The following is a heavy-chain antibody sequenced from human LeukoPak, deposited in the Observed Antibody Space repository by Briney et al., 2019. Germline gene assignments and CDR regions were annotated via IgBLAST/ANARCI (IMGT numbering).Heavy chain of an antibody. CDR2: IYYSGST. CDR1: GGSISSYY. Sequence: PSETLSLTCTVSGGSISSYYWSWIRQPPGKGLEWIGYIYYSGSTNYNPSLKSRVTISVDTSKNQFSLKLSSVTAADTAVYYYARHRRYSNYFDYWGQGTLVTVSS. V-gene: IGHV4-59*08. CDR3: ARHRRYSNYFDY. J-gene: IGHJ4*02. D-gene: IGHD3-9*01.